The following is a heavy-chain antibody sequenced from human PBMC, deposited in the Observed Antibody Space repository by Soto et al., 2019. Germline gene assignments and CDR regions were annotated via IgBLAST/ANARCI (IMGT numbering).Heavy chain of an antibody. CDR3: AKDIVVVVAAPDS. CDR2: ISGSGGST. D-gene: IGHD2-15*01. J-gene: IGHJ4*02. V-gene: IGHV3-23*01. Sequence: GGSLRLSCAASGFTFSSYAMSWVRQAPGKGLEWVSAISGSGGSTYYADSVKGRFTISRGNSKNTLYLQMNSLRAEDTAVYYCAKDIVVVVAAPDSWGQGTLVTVSS. CDR1: GFTFSSYA.